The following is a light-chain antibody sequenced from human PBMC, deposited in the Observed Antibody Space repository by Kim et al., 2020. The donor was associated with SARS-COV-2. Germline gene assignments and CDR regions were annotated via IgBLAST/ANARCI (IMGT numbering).Light chain of an antibody. Sequence: DIQMTQSPSTLSASVGDRVTITCRASQSISSWLAWYQQKPGKAPKLLIYKASSLESGVPSRFSGSGSGTEFTLTISSLQPDDFATYYCQQFGRTFGPGTKVDIK. CDR3: QQFGRT. CDR1: QSISSW. CDR2: KAS. J-gene: IGKJ3*01. V-gene: IGKV1-5*03.